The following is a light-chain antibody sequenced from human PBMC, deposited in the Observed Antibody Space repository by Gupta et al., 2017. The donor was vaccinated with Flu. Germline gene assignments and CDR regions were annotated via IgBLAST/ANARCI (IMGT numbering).Light chain of an antibody. CDR3: KQVITYPLT. J-gene: IGKJ2*01. CDR1: KNRRESHDGNIY. Sequence: PGGAASIGCRVTKNRRESHDGNIYLDWYLQKPGQSPQLLIYEISNRACGVPDRFSGSGSGTDFTLKISRVEAEDVGVYYCKQVITYPLTFGEGTKVDIK. CDR2: EIS. V-gene: IGKV2-40*01.